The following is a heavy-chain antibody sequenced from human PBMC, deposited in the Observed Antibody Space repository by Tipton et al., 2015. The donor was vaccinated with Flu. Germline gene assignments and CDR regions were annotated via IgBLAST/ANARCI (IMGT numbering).Heavy chain of an antibody. V-gene: IGHV4-38-2*01. CDR3: ARSTYYYGSGSADY. J-gene: IGHJ4*02. CDR2: ISHSGRT. D-gene: IGHD3-10*01. Sequence: TLSLTCAVSDYSISSGYYWGWVRQPPGKGLEWIGCISHSGRTYYNPSLKSRVTISVDTAKNQYSQGLSSVTAADTAVYYCARSTYYYGSGSADYWGQGTLVTVSS. CDR1: DYSISSGYY.